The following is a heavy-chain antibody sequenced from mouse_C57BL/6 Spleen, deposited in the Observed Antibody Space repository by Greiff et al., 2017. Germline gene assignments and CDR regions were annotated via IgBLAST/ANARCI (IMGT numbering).Heavy chain of an antibody. D-gene: IGHD2-3*01. Sequence: EVQLQQSGAELVRPGASVKLSCTASGFNIKDDYMHWVKQRPEQGLEWIGWIDPENGDTEYASKFQGKATITADTSSNTAYLQLSSLTSEDTAVYYCTTVGRHDGYLYWGQGTTLTVSS. CDR3: TTVGRHDGYLY. CDR1: GFNIKDDY. CDR2: IDPENGDT. V-gene: IGHV14-4*01. J-gene: IGHJ2*01.